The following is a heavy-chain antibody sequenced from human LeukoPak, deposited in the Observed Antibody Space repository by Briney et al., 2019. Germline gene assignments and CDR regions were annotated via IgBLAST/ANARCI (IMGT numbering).Heavy chain of an antibody. D-gene: IGHD6-13*01. CDR1: GFTFSNYW. Sequence: GGSLSLSCAASGFTFSNYWMSRVRQAPGKGLEWVANIKEDGSEKYYVDSVKGRFTISRDNARKSLYLQMNSLRAEDTAVYYCASGRQLGYWGQGTLVTVSS. CDR3: ASGRQLGY. V-gene: IGHV3-7*01. J-gene: IGHJ4*02. CDR2: IKEDGSEK.